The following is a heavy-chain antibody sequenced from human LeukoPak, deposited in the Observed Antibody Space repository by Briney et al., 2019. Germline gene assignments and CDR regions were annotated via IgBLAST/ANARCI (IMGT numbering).Heavy chain of an antibody. CDR2: IYYSGST. D-gene: IGHD3-10*01. Sequence: SETLSLTCTVSGGSISSYYWSWIRQPPGKGLEWIGYIYYSGSTNYNPSLKSRVTISVDTSKNQFSLKLSSVTAADTAVYYCASNYYGSGSLDYWGQGTLVTVSS. J-gene: IGHJ4*02. V-gene: IGHV4-59*08. CDR3: ASNYYGSGSLDY. CDR1: GGSISSYY.